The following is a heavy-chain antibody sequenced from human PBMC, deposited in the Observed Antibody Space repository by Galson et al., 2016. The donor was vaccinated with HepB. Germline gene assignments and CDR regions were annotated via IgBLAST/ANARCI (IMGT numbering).Heavy chain of an antibody. CDR3: AREAPIAAPGANDY. J-gene: IGHJ4*02. CDR2: IWYDGSNK. Sequence: SLRLSCAASGFTFNSFGMHWVRQAPGKGLEWVAVIWYDGSNKYYGDSVKGRFTTSRDNSKNTLYLQMNSLRAEDTAIYYCAREAPIAAPGANDYWGQGTLVTVSS. D-gene: IGHD6-13*01. CDR1: GFTFNSFG. V-gene: IGHV3-33*01.